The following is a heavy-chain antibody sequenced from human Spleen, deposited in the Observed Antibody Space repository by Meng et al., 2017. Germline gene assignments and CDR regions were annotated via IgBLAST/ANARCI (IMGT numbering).Heavy chain of an antibody. J-gene: IGHJ4*02. CDR1: GFTFSSYN. V-gene: IGHV3-74*03. CDR2: INTDASIT. CDR3: ARELREHYGRPFDY. D-gene: IGHD4-17*01. Sequence: EVQRVEPGGGLFQPGGSLIPSCAASGFTFSSYNMHWVRQTPGEGLVWVSRINTDASITTYADSVKGRFTISRDDAKNTLYLQMNSLRAEDTAVYYCARELREHYGRPFDYWGQGTLVTVSS.